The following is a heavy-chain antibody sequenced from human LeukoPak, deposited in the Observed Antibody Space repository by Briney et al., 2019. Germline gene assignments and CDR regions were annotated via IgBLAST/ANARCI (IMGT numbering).Heavy chain of an antibody. D-gene: IGHD2-21*02. J-gene: IGHJ3*02. CDR2: ISWNSGSI. V-gene: IGHV3-9*01. Sequence: GGSLRLSCAASGFIFSNYAMSWVRQAPGKGLEWVSGISWNSGSIGYADSVKGRFTISRDNAKNSLYLQMNSLRAEDTALYYCAKVNCGGDCYSGVVAFDIWGQGTMVTVSS. CDR3: AKVNCGGDCYSGVVAFDI. CDR1: GFIFSNYA.